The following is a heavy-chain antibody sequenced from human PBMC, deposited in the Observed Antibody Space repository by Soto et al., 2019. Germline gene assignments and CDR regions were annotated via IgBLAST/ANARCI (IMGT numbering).Heavy chain of an antibody. CDR3: ARVRYCSGGSCYSLRKLYGMDV. J-gene: IGHJ6*02. CDR1: GGSISSGGYS. Sequence: PSETLSLTCAVSGGSISSGGYSWSWIRQPPGKGLEWIGYIYHSGSTYYNPSLKSRVTISVDRSKNQFSLKLSSVTAADTAVYYCARVRYCSGGSCYSLRKLYGMDVWGQGTTVTVSS. CDR2: IYHSGST. V-gene: IGHV4-30-2*01. D-gene: IGHD2-15*01.